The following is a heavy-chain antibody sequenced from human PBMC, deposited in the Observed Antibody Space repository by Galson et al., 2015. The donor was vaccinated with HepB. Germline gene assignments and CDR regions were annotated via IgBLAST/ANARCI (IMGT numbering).Heavy chain of an antibody. V-gene: IGHV4-4*02. D-gene: IGHD3-10*01. CDR1: GDSISNDRW. J-gene: IGHJ4*03. CDR3: ARAKEGRGYFDS. Sequence: TLSLTCAVSGDSISNDRWWSGVRQPPGEGLEWIGEAYHSGGTNYRPSLKSRVTISVDKSKNQFSLKLTSVTAADTAVYYCARAKEGRGYFDSWGQGTLVTVSS. CDR2: AYHSGGT.